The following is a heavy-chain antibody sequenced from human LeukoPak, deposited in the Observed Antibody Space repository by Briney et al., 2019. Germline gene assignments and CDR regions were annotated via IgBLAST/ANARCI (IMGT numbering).Heavy chain of an antibody. D-gene: IGHD6-6*01. J-gene: IGHJ4*02. CDR1: GFTFSSSG. V-gene: IGHV3-48*01. Sequence: GNSLRLSCAASGFTFSSSGMHWVRQAPGKGLEWVSYISSSSSTIYYADSVKGRFTISRDNAKNSLYLQMDSLRAEDAAVYYCARTSGESTAALRAPFDYWGQGTLATVSS. CDR3: ARTSGESTAALRAPFDY. CDR2: ISSSSSTI.